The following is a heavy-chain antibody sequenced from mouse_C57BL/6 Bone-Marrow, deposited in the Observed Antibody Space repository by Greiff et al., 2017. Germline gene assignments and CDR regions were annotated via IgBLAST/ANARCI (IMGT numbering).Heavy chain of an antibody. CDR3: TREIYYDYDPDY. Sequence: LVESGAELVRPGASVTLSCKASGYTFTDYEMHWVKQTPVHGLEWIGAIDPETGGTAYNQKFTGKAILTADKSSSTAYMELRSLTSEDSAVYYGTREIYYDYDPDYWGQGTTLTVSS. J-gene: IGHJ2*01. CDR2: IDPETGGT. D-gene: IGHD2-4*01. V-gene: IGHV1-15*01. CDR1: GYTFTDYE.